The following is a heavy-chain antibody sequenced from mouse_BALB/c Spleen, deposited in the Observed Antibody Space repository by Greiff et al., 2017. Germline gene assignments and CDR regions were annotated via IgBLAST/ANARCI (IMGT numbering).Heavy chain of an antibody. Sequence: DLVKPGASVKLSCKASGYTFTSYWINWIKQRPGQGLEWIGRIAPGSGSTYYNEMFKGKATLTVDTSSSTAYIQLSSLSSEDSAVYFCARARDGSTEFAYWGQGTLVTVSA. V-gene: IGHV1S41*01. CDR3: ARARDGSTEFAY. CDR1: GYTFTSYW. CDR2: IAPGSGST. J-gene: IGHJ3*01. D-gene: IGHD2-3*01.